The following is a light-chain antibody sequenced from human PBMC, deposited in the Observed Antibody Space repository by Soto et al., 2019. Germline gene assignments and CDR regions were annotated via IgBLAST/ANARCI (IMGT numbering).Light chain of an antibody. CDR1: QSISYY. CDR2: TTS. Sequence: QMTQSPSSLSASVGDRVTITCRASQSISYYLNWYQQKPGRAPRLLIYTTSSLQSGVPSKFSGSASGTDFTLTISSLQPEDFATYYCQQSYTTPWTFGQGTKVEIK. J-gene: IGKJ1*01. V-gene: IGKV1-39*01. CDR3: QQSYTTPWT.